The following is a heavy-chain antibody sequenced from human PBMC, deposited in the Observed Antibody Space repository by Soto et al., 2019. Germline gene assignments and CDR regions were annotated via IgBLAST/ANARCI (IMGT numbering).Heavy chain of an antibody. J-gene: IGHJ4*02. CDR3: ARGPSGWYGFDY. CDR1: GFIISSNW. D-gene: IGHD6-19*01. CDR2: INSDGSTT. Sequence: EVQLVESGGGLVQPGGSLRLSCADSGFIISSNWMHWVRQAPGKGLVWVSRINSDGSTTSYADSVKGRFTISRDNAKNTLYLQMNSLRAEDTAVYYCARGPSGWYGFDYWGQGSLLTVSS. V-gene: IGHV3-74*01.